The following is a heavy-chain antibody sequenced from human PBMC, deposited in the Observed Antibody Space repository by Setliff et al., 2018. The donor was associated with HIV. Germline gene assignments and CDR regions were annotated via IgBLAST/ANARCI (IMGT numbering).Heavy chain of an antibody. CDR2: IYYSGST. V-gene: IGHV4-59*01. J-gene: IGHJ6*03. D-gene: IGHD5-18*01. Sequence: SETLSLTCTVSGGSISSYYWSWIRQPPGKGLEWIGYIYYSGSTNHNPSLKSRVTISVDTSKNQFSLKLSSVTAADTAVYYCARGSRGYSYAYYYYYMDVWGKGTTVTVSS. CDR3: ARGSRGYSYAYYYYYMDV. CDR1: GGSISSYY.